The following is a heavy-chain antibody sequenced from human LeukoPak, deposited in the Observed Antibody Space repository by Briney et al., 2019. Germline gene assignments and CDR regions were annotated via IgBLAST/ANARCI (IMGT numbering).Heavy chain of an antibody. V-gene: IGHV3-30*18. CDR3: AKGAKRVDY. CDR2: ISYDGSNK. J-gene: IGHJ4*02. CDR1: GFTFSSYG. Sequence: GGSLRLSCAASGFTFSSYGMHWVRQAPGKGLEWVAVISYDGSNKYYADSVKGRFTISRDNSKNTLYLQMNSLRAEDTAVYYCAKGAKRVDYWGQGTLVTVSS.